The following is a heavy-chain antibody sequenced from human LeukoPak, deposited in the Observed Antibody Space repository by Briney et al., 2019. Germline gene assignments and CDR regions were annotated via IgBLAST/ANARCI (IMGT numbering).Heavy chain of an antibody. CDR1: GGSISSYY. CDR3: ARHYDGGAKLRLDY. CDR2: IYYSGSA. J-gene: IGHJ4*02. D-gene: IGHD3-22*01. Sequence: SETLSLTCTVSGGSISSYYWSWIRQPPGKGLEWIGYIYYSGSANYNPSLESRLTTSADTSKNQFSLKLSSVVAADTAVYYCARHYDGGAKLRLDYWGRGTLVTVSS. V-gene: IGHV4-59*08.